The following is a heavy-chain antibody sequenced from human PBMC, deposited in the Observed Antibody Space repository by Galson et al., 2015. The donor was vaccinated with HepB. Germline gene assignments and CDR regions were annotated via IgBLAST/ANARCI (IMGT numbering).Heavy chain of an antibody. CDR1: GYTFTSYY. V-gene: IGHV1-46*01. CDR3: ARGWGFGELLYYYYYGMDV. Sequence: SVKVSCKASGYTFTSYYMHWARQAPGQGLEWMGIINPSGGSTSYAQKFQGRVTMTRDASTSTVYMELSSLRSEDTAVYYCARGWGFGELLYYYYYGMDVWGQGTTVTVSS. CDR2: INPSGGST. D-gene: IGHD3-10*01. J-gene: IGHJ6*02.